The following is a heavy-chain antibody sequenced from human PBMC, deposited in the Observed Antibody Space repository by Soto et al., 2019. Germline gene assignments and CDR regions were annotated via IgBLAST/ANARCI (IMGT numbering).Heavy chain of an antibody. D-gene: IGHD2-2*01. V-gene: IGHV3-33*01. Sequence: GGSLRLSCAASGFTFSSYGMHWVRQAPGKGLEWVAVIWYDGSNKYYADSVKGRFTISRDNSKNTLYLQMNSLRAEDTAVYYCARDSSCSSTSCPHYYYYYGMDVWGQGTTVTVSS. CDR1: GFTFSSYG. J-gene: IGHJ6*02. CDR2: IWYDGSNK. CDR3: ARDSSCSSTSCPHYYYYYGMDV.